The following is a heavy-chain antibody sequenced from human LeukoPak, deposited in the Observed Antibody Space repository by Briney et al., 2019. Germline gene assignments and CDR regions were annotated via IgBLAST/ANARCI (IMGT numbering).Heavy chain of an antibody. Sequence: GGSLRLCCAASGFTCSSSAMTWVRQAPGKRLDWDSYISSSSSYTNYADSVKGRFTISRDNAKNSLYLQMNSLRAEDTAVYFFFQAEDGIRYFDWYNWFDPWGQGTLVTVSS. CDR1: GFTCSSSA. CDR2: ISSSSSYT. D-gene: IGHD3-9*01. CDR3: FQAEDGIRYFDWYNWFDP. J-gene: IGHJ5*02. V-gene: IGHV3-21*05.